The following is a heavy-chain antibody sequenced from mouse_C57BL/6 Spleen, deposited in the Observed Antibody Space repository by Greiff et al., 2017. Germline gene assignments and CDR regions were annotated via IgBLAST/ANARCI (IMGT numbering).Heavy chain of an antibody. CDR3: TRDGDGYPLYAMDY. V-gene: IGHV5-9-1*02. D-gene: IGHD2-3*01. J-gene: IGHJ4*01. CDR1: GFTFSSYA. CDR2: ISSGGDYI. Sequence: EVKLMESGEGLVKPGGSLKLSCAASGFTFSSYAMSWVRQTPEKRLEWVAYISSGGDYIYYADTVKGRFTISRDNARNTLYLQMSSLKSEDTAMYYCTRDGDGYPLYAMDYWGQGTSVTVSS.